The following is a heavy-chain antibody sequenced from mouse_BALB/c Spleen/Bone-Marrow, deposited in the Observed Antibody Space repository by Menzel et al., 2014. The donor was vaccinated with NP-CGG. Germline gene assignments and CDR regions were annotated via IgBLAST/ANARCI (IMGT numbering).Heavy chain of an antibody. D-gene: IGHD1-1*01. J-gene: IGHJ4*01. CDR2: FNPNNGVT. CDR1: GYTFTEYT. Sequence: EVQLQQFGPELVKPGASVKISCKTSGYTFTEYTMHWVKQSHGKSLEWIGGFNPNNGVTIYNQKFKGKATLTVDKSSSTAYVELRSLTSEDSAVYYCAIYYSDYPVMDYWGQGTSVAVSS. V-gene: IGHV1-18*01. CDR3: AIYYSDYPVMDY.